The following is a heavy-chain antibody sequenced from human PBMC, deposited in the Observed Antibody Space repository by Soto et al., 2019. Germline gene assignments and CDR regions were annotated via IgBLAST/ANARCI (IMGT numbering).Heavy chain of an antibody. CDR3: ARIVRELYHYYGMDV. D-gene: IGHD3-10*01. CDR2: IDWDDDK. V-gene: IGHV2-70*01. CDR1: GFSLSTSGMC. Sequence: SGPTLVNPTQTLTLTCTFSGFSLSTSGMCVSWIRQPPGKALEWLALIDWDDDKYYSTSLKTRLTISKDTSKNQVVLTMTNMDPVDTATYYCARIVRELYHYYGMDVWGQGTTVTVSS. J-gene: IGHJ6*02.